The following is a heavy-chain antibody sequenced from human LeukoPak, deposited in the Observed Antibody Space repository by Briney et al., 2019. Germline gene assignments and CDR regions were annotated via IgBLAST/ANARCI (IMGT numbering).Heavy chain of an antibody. CDR3: ARATRVVGAPEYYYYGMDV. CDR2: ISYDGSNK. D-gene: IGHD1-26*01. V-gene: IGHV3-30*04. CDR1: GFTFSSYA. J-gene: IGHJ6*02. Sequence: GGSLRLSCAASGFTFSSYAMHWVRQAPGKGLEWVAVISYDGSNKYYADSVKGRFTISRDNSKNTLYLQMNSLRAEDTAVYYCARATRVVGAPEYYYYGMDVWGQGTTVTVSS.